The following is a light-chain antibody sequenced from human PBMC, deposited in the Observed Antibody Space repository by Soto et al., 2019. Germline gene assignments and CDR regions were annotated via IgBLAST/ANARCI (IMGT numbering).Light chain of an antibody. CDR1: SDSVSASHF. Sequence: QAVVTQEPSFSVSPGGTVTLTCGLSSDSVSASHFPSWYQQTPGQAPRTLIYNTNTRSSGVPDRFSGSKSGNTASLTIAGLQPEDEADYYCSSFTSSNTGVFGGGTKLTVL. CDR3: SSFTSSNTGV. V-gene: IGLV8-61*01. J-gene: IGLJ3*02. CDR2: NTN.